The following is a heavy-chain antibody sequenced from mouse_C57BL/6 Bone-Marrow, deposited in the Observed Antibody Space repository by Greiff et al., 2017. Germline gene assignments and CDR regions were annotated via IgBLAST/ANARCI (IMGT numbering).Heavy chain of an antibody. CDR1: GFTFSSYG. D-gene: IGHD2-10*01. J-gene: IGHJ3*01. CDR3: ARPTKPAWFAY. Sequence: EVQLVESGGDLVKPGGSLKLSCAASGFTFSSYGMSWVSQTPDKRLEWVATISSGDSYTYYPDSVKGRFTISRDNAKNTQYLQMSSLKAEDTAMYCCARPTKPAWFAYWGQGTRGTVSA. CDR2: ISSGDSYT. V-gene: IGHV5-6*01.